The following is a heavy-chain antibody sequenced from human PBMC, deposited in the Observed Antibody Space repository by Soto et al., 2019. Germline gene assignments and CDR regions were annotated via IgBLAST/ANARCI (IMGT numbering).Heavy chain of an antibody. Sequence: SETLSLTCTVSGGSISSYYWSWIRQPPGKGLEWIGYIYYSGSTNYNPSLKSRVTISVDTSKNQFSLKLSSVTAADTAVYYCARQIVGAIDAFDIWGQGTMVTVSS. CDR3: ARQIVGAIDAFDI. V-gene: IGHV4-59*08. CDR2: IYYSGST. J-gene: IGHJ3*02. D-gene: IGHD1-26*01. CDR1: GGSISSYY.